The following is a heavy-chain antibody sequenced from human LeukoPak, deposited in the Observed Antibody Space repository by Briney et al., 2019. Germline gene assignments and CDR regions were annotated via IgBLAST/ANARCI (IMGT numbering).Heavy chain of an antibody. D-gene: IGHD3-22*01. V-gene: IGHV4-34*01. CDR1: GGSFSGYY. J-gene: IGHJ4*02. CDR2: INHGGST. CDR3: ARKYYYDSSGYYFDY. Sequence: SETLSLTCAVYGGSFSGYYWSWIRQPPGKGLEWIGEINHGGSTNYNPSLKSRVTISVDTSKNQFSLKLSSVTAADTAVYYCARKYYYDSSGYYFDYWGQGTLVTVSS.